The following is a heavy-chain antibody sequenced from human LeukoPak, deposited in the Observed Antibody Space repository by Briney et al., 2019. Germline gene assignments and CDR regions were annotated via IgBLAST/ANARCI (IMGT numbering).Heavy chain of an antibody. V-gene: IGHV1-18*01. D-gene: IGHD3-22*01. CDR2: ISAYNGNT. CDR1: GYTFTSYG. CDR3: ARDQGPYYYDSSGYSPDY. Sequence: ASVGVSCKASGYTFTSYGISWVRQAPGQGLEWMGWISAYNGNTNYAQKLHGRLPMTTDTSTSAAYMELRSLRSDDTAVYYCARDQGPYYYDSSGYSPDYWGQGTLVTVSS. J-gene: IGHJ4*02.